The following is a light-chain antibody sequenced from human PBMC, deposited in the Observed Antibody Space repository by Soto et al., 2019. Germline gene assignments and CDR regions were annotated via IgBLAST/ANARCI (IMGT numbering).Light chain of an antibody. V-gene: IGKV3-20*01. Sequence: EMVLTQSPGTLSLSPGERATLSCSASQSVSSSYLAWYQQRPGQAHRILIYSASSTATATPDRFSGSGSGIDFTLTIGRLETEDFAVYYCHQYGSSPRTCGGGTKVEI. CDR2: SAS. J-gene: IGKJ4*02. CDR1: QSVSSSY. CDR3: HQYGSSPRT.